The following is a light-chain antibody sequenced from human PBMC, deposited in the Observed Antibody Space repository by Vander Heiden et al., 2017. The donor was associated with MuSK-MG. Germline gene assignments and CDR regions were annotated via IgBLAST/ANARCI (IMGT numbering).Light chain of an antibody. CDR3: QQYGSSQWT. V-gene: IGKV3-20*01. Sequence: IVLTQSPGTLSLSPGERATLSCRASQSLSGGYLAWYQQKPGQAPRLLIYSASRRATGIPVRFSGSGSRSDFTLTISRLEPEDFAVYYCQQYGSSQWTFGQGTKVEI. CDR2: SAS. CDR1: QSLSGGY. J-gene: IGKJ1*01.